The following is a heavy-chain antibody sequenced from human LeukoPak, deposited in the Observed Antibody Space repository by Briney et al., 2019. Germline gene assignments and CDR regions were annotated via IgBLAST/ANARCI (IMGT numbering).Heavy chain of an antibody. Sequence: PGGSLRLSCAASGFTFSSYGMHWVRQAPGKGLEWVAFIRYDGSNKYYADSVKGRFTISRDNSKNTLYLQMNSLRAEDTAVYYCTTDFLDYYYDSSGSTLFDYRGQGTLVTVSS. CDR2: IRYDGSNK. CDR3: TTDFLDYYYDSSGSTLFDY. CDR1: GFTFSSYG. V-gene: IGHV3-30*02. J-gene: IGHJ4*02. D-gene: IGHD3-22*01.